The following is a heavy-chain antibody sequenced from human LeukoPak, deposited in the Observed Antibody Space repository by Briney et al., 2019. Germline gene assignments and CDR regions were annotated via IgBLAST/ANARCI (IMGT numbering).Heavy chain of an antibody. CDR2: MSYDGSNK. Sequence: GSLRLSCAASGFTFSSYGMHWVRQAPGRGLEWVAVMSYDGSNKYYADSVKGRFTISRDNSKNTLYLQMNSLRAEDTAVYYCAKERPQWQNAFDIWGQGTMVTVSS. V-gene: IGHV3-30*18. CDR1: GFTFSSYG. J-gene: IGHJ3*02. D-gene: IGHD6-19*01. CDR3: AKERPQWQNAFDI.